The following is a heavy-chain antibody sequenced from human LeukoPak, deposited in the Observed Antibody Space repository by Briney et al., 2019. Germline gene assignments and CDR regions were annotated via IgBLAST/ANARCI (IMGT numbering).Heavy chain of an antibody. J-gene: IGHJ6*03. V-gene: IGHV3-7*01. CDR3: ARAMDV. Sequence: GGSLRLSCAASEFTFRSYWMHWVRQAPGKGLEWVATIKQDGSEKYYVDSVKGRFTISRDNAKNSLYLQMNSLGAEDTAVYYCARAMDVWGKGTTVTVSS. CDR1: EFTFRSYW. CDR2: IKQDGSEK.